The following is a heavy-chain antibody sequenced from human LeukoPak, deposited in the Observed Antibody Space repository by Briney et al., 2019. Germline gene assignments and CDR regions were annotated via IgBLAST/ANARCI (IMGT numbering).Heavy chain of an antibody. CDR3: ARGRYCSSTNSCYFDY. Sequence: ASVRVSCKASGYTFTSYAMQWVRQAPGQGLEWMGIISPSGTTKSYAQRFQGRVTMTRDTSTSTLYMELSSLRSEDTAVYYCARGRYCSSTNSCYFDYWGQGTLVTVSS. D-gene: IGHD2-2*01. CDR1: GYTFTSYA. CDR2: ISPSGTTK. J-gene: IGHJ4*02. V-gene: IGHV1-46*01.